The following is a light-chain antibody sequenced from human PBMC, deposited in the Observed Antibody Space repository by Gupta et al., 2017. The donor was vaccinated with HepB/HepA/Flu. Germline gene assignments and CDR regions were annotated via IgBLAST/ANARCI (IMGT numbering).Light chain of an antibody. CDR3: SSYSSTSAYIL. CDR2: DVS. CDR1: SSDVGGFKH. J-gene: IGLJ2*01. V-gene: IGLV2-14*01. Sequence: QSALTQPASVSGSPGQSITFSCTGTSSDVGGFKHVSWYQQHPGKAPKLIIYDVSDRPSGISSRFSGSKSGNAASLSISGLLSEDEAEYFCSSYSSTSAYILFGGGTKLTVL.